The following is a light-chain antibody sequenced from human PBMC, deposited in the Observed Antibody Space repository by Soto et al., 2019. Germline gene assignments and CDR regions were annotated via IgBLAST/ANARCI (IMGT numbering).Light chain of an antibody. CDR2: GAS. CDR1: QSVSSS. V-gene: IGKV3-20*01. J-gene: IGKJ4*01. Sequence: EIVLTQSPGTLSLSAGERATLSCRASQSVSSSLAWYQQKPGQAPRLVIYGASNRAAGIPGRFSGSGSGTDFTLTISRLGPEDFAVYYCQQYGSSLLLTLGGGTKLDIK. CDR3: QQYGSSLLLT.